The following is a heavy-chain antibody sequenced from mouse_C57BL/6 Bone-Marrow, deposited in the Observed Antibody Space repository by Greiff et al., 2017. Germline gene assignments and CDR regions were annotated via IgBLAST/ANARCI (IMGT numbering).Heavy chain of an antibody. CDR3: ARSGDDYEYAMDD. Sequence: QVQLQQPGAELVKPGASVKMSCKASGYTFTSYWITWVKQRPGQGLEWIGDIYPGSGSTNYHEKFKSKATLTVDTSSSTAYMQLSSLTSEDSAVYYCARSGDDYEYAMDDWGQGTSVTVSS. CDR1: GYTFTSYW. J-gene: IGHJ4*01. V-gene: IGHV1-55*01. CDR2: IYPGSGST. D-gene: IGHD2-4*01.